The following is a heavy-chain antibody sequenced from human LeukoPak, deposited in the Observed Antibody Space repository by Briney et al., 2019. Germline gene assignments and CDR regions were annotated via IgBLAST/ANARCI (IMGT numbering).Heavy chain of an antibody. Sequence: PGGSLRLSCAASGFTFSSYAMSWVRQAPGKGLEWVSAISGSVGSTYYADSVKGRFTISRDNSKNTLYLQMNSLRAEDTAVYYCAKDPRVRYCSSTSCYDWYFDLWGRGTLVTVSS. CDR1: GFTFSSYA. V-gene: IGHV3-23*01. D-gene: IGHD2-2*01. CDR2: ISGSVGST. J-gene: IGHJ2*01. CDR3: AKDPRVRYCSSTSCYDWYFDL.